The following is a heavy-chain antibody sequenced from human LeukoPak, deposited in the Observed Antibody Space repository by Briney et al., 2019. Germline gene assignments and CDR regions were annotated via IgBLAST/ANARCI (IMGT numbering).Heavy chain of an antibody. J-gene: IGHJ4*02. CDR3: VAPHSSGWY. V-gene: IGHV4-39*07. D-gene: IGHD6-19*01. CDR1: GGSISSSSYY. CDR2: IYYSGST. Sequence: SETLSLTCTVSGGSISSSSYYWGWIRQPPGKGLEWIGSIYYSGSTYYNPSLKSRVTISIDRSKNQFSLNLTSVTAADTAVYYCVAPHSSGWYWGQGTLVTVSS.